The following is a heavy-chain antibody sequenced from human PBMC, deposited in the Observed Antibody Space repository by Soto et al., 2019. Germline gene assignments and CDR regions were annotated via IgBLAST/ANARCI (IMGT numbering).Heavy chain of an antibody. CDR1: GCSMSTYY. CDR3: ARLNRGTYDY. V-gene: IGHV4-59*01. J-gene: IGHJ4*02. CDR2: IFYTGST. Sequence: PXETLSLTCSVSGCSMSTYYWSWIRQPPGKGLEWLGYIFYTGSTDYNPSLKGRVTISLDTSKNQFSLKLTSVTAADTAVYYCARLNRGTYDYWGQGALVTVSS.